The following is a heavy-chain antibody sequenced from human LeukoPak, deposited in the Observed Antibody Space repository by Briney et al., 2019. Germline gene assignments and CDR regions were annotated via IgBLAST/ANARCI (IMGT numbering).Heavy chain of an antibody. CDR1: GYTFTCYY. Sequence: ASVKVSCKASGYTFTCYYMHWVRQAPGQGLEWMGRINAGNGNTKYSQKFQGRVTITRDTSASTAYMELSSLRSEDTAVYYCARVVRGVIISPSFDYWGQGTLVTVSS. V-gene: IGHV1-3*01. D-gene: IGHD3-10*01. CDR3: ARVVRGVIISPSFDY. CDR2: INAGNGNT. J-gene: IGHJ4*02.